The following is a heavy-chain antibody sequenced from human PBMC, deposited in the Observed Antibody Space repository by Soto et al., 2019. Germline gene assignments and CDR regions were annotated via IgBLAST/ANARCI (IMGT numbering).Heavy chain of an antibody. CDR2: IFYIGGT. CDR3: ARVGSSGWSPDY. J-gene: IGHJ4*02. D-gene: IGHD6-19*01. Sequence: SETLSLTCTVSVGSISGYYWSWIRQPPGKGLEWIGYIFYIGGTNYNPSLKIRVTISVDTSKNQFSLKLNSVTAADTAVYYCARVGSSGWSPDYWGRGTLVTVSS. V-gene: IGHV4-59*01. CDR1: VGSISGYY.